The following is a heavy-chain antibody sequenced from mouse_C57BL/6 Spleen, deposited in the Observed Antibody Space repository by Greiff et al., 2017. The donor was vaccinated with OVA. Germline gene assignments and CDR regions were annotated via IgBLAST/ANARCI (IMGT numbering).Heavy chain of an antibody. V-gene: IGHV1-55*01. CDR2: IYPGSGST. CDR3: ARSHYGPYAMDY. D-gene: IGHD1-1*01. J-gene: IGHJ4*01. CDR1: GYTFTSYW. Sequence: QVQLQQPGAELVQPGASVKMSCKASGYTFTSYWITWVKQRPGQGLEWIGDIYPGSGSTNYNEKFKSKATLTVDTSSSTAYMQLSSLTSEDSAVYCCARSHYGPYAMDYWGQGTSVTVSS.